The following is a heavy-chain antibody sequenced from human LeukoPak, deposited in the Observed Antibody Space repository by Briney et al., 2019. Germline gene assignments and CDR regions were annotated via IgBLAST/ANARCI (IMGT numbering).Heavy chain of an antibody. Sequence: GGSLRLSCTASGFTFSNYGMNWVRQAPGKGLEWISAISGSGDRTYYADSVKARFTISRDNSKNTLYLRMNSLRVDDTALYYCAKSPRVDYYYYMDVWGKGTTVTISS. CDR3: AKSPRVDYYYYMDV. CDR1: GFTFSNYG. J-gene: IGHJ6*03. CDR2: ISGSGDRT. V-gene: IGHV3-23*01.